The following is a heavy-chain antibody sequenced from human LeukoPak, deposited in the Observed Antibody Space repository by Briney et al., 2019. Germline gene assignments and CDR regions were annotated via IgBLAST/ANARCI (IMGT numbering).Heavy chain of an antibody. CDR3: AKPGQQLDYYYGMDV. D-gene: IGHD6-13*01. Sequence: GGSLRLSCAGSGFSFSTFWMSWVRQAPGKGLEWVANIKEDGDEKFYAESVKGRFTISRDNAKNSLYLQMNSLRAEDTALYYCAKPGQQLDYYYGMDVWGQGTTVTVSS. CDR2: IKEDGDEK. V-gene: IGHV3-7*03. J-gene: IGHJ6*02. CDR1: GFSFSTFW.